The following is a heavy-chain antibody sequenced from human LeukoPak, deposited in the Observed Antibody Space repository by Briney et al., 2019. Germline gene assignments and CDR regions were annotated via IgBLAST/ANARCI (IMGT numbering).Heavy chain of an antibody. J-gene: IGHJ6*02. D-gene: IGHD2-2*01. Sequence: PGGSLRLSCAASGFTFSSYAMSWVRQAPGKGLEWVSAISGSGGSTYYADSVKGRFTISRDNSKNTLYLQMNSLRAEDTAVYYCAKSGHCSSTSCNYYYYGMDVWGQGTTVTVSS. CDR1: GFTFSSYA. V-gene: IGHV3-23*01. CDR3: AKSGHCSSTSCNYYYYGMDV. CDR2: ISGSGGST.